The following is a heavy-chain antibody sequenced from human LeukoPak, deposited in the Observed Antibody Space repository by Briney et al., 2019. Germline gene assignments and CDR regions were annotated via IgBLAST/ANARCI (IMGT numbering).Heavy chain of an antibody. CDR3: VRPGDYYGMDV. Sequence: SETLSLTCTVSGGSISSNSYYWGWIRQPPGEGLEWIGFIYNSGSAYYNPSLKSRVTISVDTSKNQFSLKLSSVTAADTAVYYCVRPGDYYGMDVWGQGTTVTVSS. D-gene: IGHD7-27*01. CDR1: GGSISSNSYY. CDR2: IYNSGSA. J-gene: IGHJ6*02. V-gene: IGHV4-39*01.